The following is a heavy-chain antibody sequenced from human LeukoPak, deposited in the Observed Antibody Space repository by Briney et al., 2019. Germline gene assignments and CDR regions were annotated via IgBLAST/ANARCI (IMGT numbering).Heavy chain of an antibody. CDR3: ARDVTGWFDP. CDR2: IYSGGST. CDR1: GFTVSSNY. V-gene: IGHV3-53*01. J-gene: IGHJ5*02. D-gene: IGHD1-14*01. Sequence: GGSPRLSYAASGFTVSSNYMSWVRQAPGKGLEWVSVIYSGGSTYYADSVKGRFTISRDNSKNTLYLQMNSLRAEDTAVYYCARDVTGWFDPWGQGTLVTVSS.